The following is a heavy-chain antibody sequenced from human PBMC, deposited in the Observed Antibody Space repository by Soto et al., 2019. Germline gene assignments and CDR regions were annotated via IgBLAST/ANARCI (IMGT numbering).Heavy chain of an antibody. Sequence: SVKVSRKASGRTFSSYAISWVRQAPGQGLEWMGGIIPIFGTANYAQKFQGRVTITADESTSTAYMELSSLRSEDTDVYYCARDIVVVVAATGDYYYYGMHVWGPGTSHTVSS. V-gene: IGHV1-69*13. CDR1: GRTFSSYA. CDR2: IIPIFGTA. J-gene: IGHJ6*02. D-gene: IGHD2-15*01. CDR3: ARDIVVVVAATGDYYYYGMHV.